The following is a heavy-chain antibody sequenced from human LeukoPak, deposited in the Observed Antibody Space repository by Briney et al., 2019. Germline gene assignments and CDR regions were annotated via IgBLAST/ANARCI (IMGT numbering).Heavy chain of an antibody. CDR3: ARAFKRYQMPFQH. J-gene: IGHJ1*01. CDR1: GGSITTDNYY. Sequence: PSETLSLTCTVSGGSITTDNYYWDWIRQSPGRGLEWIGSLYYGGSTNYNPSLKSRVTISVDTSKNQFSLKLSSVTAADTAVYYCARAFKRYQMPFQHWGQGTLVTVSS. V-gene: IGHV4-39*07. D-gene: IGHD2-2*01. CDR2: LYYGGST.